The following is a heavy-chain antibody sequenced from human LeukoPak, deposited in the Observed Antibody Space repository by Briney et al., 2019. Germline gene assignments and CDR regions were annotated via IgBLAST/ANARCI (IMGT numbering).Heavy chain of an antibody. CDR3: ARPHTLGRITKYYFDY. Sequence: GESLKISCQTSGYIFTTYWIGWVRQMPGKGLEWIGIIYPGDSDTRYSPSFQGQVTISADKSINTAYLRWSSLKASDTAMYYCARPHTLGRITKYYFDYWGQGTLFTVSS. CDR2: IYPGDSDT. V-gene: IGHV5-51*01. D-gene: IGHD3-16*01. CDR1: GYIFTTYW. J-gene: IGHJ4*02.